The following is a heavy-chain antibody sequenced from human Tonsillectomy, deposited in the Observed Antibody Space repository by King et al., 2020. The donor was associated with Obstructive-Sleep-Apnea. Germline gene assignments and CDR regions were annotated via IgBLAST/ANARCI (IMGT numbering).Heavy chain of an antibody. V-gene: IGHV3-30-3*01. CDR3: ARDHGYSYGYIDYYCDY. Sequence: VQLVESGGGVVQPGRSLRLSCAASGFTFSNYAMHWVRQAPGKGLEWVAIISYDGSNKYNADSVKGRFTISRDDSKNTLYLQMNSLRAGDTAVYYCARDHGYSYGYIDYYCDYGGQRTLVTVSS. CDR2: ISYDGSNK. D-gene: IGHD5-18*01. CDR1: GFTFSNYA. J-gene: IGHJ4*02.